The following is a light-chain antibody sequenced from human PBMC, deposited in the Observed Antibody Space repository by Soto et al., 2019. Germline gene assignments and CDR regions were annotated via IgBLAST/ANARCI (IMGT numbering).Light chain of an antibody. CDR1: SSNIGTNN. V-gene: IGLV1-44*01. CDR2: LNN. J-gene: IGLJ3*02. CDR3: AAWDDSLNGGV. Sequence: QSVLTQPPSASGTPGQRVSISCSGSSSNIGTNNVNWYQQLPGAAPKLLIYLNNQWPSGVPDRFSGSKSGTSASLAISGLQSEDEADYYCAAWDDSLNGGVFGGGTQLTVL.